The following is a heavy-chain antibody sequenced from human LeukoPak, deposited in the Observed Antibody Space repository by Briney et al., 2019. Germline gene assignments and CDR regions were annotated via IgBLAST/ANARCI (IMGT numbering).Heavy chain of an antibody. D-gene: IGHD6-19*01. CDR2: ISWNSGSI. V-gene: IGHV3-9*03. CDR3: AKGSGEWLIPDPIDY. CDR1: GFTFDDYA. Sequence: PGGSLRLXCAASGFTFDDYAMHWVRQAPGKGLEWVSGISWNSGSIGYADSVKGRFTISRDNAKNSLYLQMNSLRAEDMALYYCAKGSGEWLIPDPIDYWGQGTLVTVSS. J-gene: IGHJ4*02.